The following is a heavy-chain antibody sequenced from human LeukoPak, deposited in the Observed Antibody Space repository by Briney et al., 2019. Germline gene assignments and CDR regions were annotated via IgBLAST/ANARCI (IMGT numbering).Heavy chain of an antibody. Sequence: ASVKVSCKASGYTFTSYGISWVRQAPGQGLEWMGWISAYNGNTNYAQKLQGRVTMTTDTSTSTAYMELRSLRSDDTAVYYCARGDYYYDSSGYFSGQDYWGQGTLVTVSS. CDR1: GYTFTSYG. CDR3: ARGDYYYDSSGYFSGQDY. J-gene: IGHJ4*02. CDR2: ISAYNGNT. V-gene: IGHV1-18*01. D-gene: IGHD3-22*01.